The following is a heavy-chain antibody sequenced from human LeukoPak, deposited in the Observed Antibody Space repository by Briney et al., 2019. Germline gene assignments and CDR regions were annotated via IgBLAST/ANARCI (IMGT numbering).Heavy chain of an antibody. CDR1: GYSFTSYW. J-gene: IGHJ3*02. CDR3: AKMGPGALTADAFDI. D-gene: IGHD1-14*01. V-gene: IGHV5-51*01. Sequence: GESLKISCKGSGYSFTSYWIGWVRQMPGKGLEWMGNISSGDSDTRYIPSFQGQFTISADKSITTAYLQWSSLKASDTATYFCAKMGPGALTADAFDIWGQGTTVTVSS. CDR2: ISSGDSDT.